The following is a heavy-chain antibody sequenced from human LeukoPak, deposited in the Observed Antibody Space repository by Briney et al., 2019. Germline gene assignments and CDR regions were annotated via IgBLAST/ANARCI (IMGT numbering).Heavy chain of an antibody. J-gene: IGHJ3*02. CDR3: ARDGDYYDSSGSPHDALDI. Sequence: GGSLRLSCAASGFTFSSYSMSWVRQAPGKGLEWVSYISTSSSTIYYADSVKGRFTISRDNAKNSLYLQMNSLRAGDTAVYYCARDGDYYDSSGSPHDALDIWGQGTVVTVSS. CDR2: ISTSSSTI. D-gene: IGHD3-22*01. V-gene: IGHV3-48*04. CDR1: GFTFSSYS.